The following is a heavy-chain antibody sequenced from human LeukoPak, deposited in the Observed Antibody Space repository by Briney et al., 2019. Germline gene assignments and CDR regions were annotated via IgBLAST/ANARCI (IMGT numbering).Heavy chain of an antibody. CDR3: AKDLPDAFFDY. Sequence: GGSLRLSCAASGFTFSSHAMSWVRQAPGKGLEWVSAISGSGGSTYYADSVKGRFTISRDNSRNTLYLQMNSLGAEDTAVYYCAKDLPDAFFDYWGQGTLVTVSS. V-gene: IGHV3-23*01. D-gene: IGHD2-2*01. CDR1: GFTFSSHA. CDR2: ISGSGGST. J-gene: IGHJ4*02.